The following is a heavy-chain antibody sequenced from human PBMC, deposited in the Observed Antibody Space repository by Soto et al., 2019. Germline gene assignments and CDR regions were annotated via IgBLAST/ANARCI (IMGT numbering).Heavy chain of an antibody. V-gene: IGHV3-73*02. CDR2: IRTKPNSYAT. CDR3: TGGSGVTCYLG. J-gene: IGHJ4*02. CDR1: GFTFSGSA. D-gene: IGHD2-15*01. Sequence: EVQLVESGGGLVQPGGSLKLSCAASGFTFSGSAMHWVRQASGKGLEWVGRIRTKPNSYATAYAASVEGRFTISRDDSKNTAYLQMNSLKTEDTAVYYCTGGSGVTCYLGWGQGTLVTVSS.